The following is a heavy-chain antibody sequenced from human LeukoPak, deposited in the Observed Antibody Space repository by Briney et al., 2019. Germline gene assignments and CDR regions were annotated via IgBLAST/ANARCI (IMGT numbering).Heavy chain of an antibody. Sequence: SETLSLTCAVSGYSISAYSISAGSYWGWIRQPPGEGLEWIASIHHSGSTYYNPSFKSRVTISLDTSKNQLSLRLSSVTAADAAVYYCARDGPGPREERFNYWGHGTLVTVSS. V-gene: IGHV4-38-2*02. CDR3: ARDGPGPREERFNY. CDR1: GYSISAYSISAGSY. CDR2: IHHSGST. J-gene: IGHJ4*01.